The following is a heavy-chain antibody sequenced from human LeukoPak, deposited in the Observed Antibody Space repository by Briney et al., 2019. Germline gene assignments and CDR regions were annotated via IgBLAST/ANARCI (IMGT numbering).Heavy chain of an antibody. D-gene: IGHD3-10*01. J-gene: IGHJ4*02. V-gene: IGHV1-2*02. CDR3: ARDLIRGRRESGY. CDR1: GYTFTGYY. CDR2: INPNSGGT. Sequence: ASVKVSCKASGYTFTGYYMHWVRQAPGQGLEWMGWINPNSGGTNYAQKFQGRVTMTTDTSTSTAYMELRSLRSDDTAVYYCARDLIRGRRESGYWGQGTLVTVSS.